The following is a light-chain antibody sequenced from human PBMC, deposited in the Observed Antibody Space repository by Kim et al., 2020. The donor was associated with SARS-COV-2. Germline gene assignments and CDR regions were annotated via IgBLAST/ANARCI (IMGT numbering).Light chain of an antibody. CDR1: QCVSSN. V-gene: IGKV3-15*01. CDR3: HQYNNWPHT. CDR2: GAS. J-gene: IGKJ2*01. Sequence: SVSPGETATLSCRSSQCVSSNLAWYQQKPGQAPRLLIFGASIRATGIPTSLSGSGSETEFTLTISSLQSEDFAVYYCHQYNNWPHTFGQGTKLEI.